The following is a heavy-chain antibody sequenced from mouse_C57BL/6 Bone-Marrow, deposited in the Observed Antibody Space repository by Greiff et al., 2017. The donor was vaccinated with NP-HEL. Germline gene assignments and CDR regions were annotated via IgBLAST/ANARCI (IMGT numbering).Heavy chain of an antibody. CDR1: GFTFSDYG. CDR2: ISNLAYSI. J-gene: IGHJ4*01. Sequence: EVQGVESGGGLVQPGGSLKLSCAASGFTFSDYGMAWVRQAPRKGPAWVAFISNLAYSIYYADTVTGRFTISRENAKNTLYLEMSSLRSEDTAMYYCARRGNYGGDYYAMDYWGQGTSVTVSS. CDR3: ARRGNYGGDYYAMDY. D-gene: IGHD2-1*01. V-gene: IGHV5-15*01.